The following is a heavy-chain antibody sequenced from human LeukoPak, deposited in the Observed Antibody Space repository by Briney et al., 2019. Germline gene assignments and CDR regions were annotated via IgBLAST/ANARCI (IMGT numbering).Heavy chain of an antibody. J-gene: IGHJ5*02. V-gene: IGHV1-24*01. D-gene: IGHD2-2*01. CDR1: GYALTELS. CDR3: ATADCSSTSCFPNWFDP. CDR2: FDPEDGET. Sequence: ASVKVSCKVSGYALTELSMHWVRQAPGKGLEWMGGFDPEDGETIYAQKFQGRVTMTEDTSTDTAYMELSSLRSEDTAVYYCATADCSSTSCFPNWFDPWGQGTLVTVSS.